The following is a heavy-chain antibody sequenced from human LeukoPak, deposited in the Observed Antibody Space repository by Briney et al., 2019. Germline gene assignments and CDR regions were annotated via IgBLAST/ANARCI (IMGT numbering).Heavy chain of an antibody. CDR3: ASDDYGGNLFAFDI. Sequence: SETLSLTCTVSGGSISSGDYYWSWIRQPPGKGLEWIGYIYYSGSTNYNPSLKSRVTISVDTSKNQFSLKLSSVTAADTAVYYCASDDYGGNLFAFDIWGQGTMVTVSS. D-gene: IGHD4-23*01. CDR1: GGSISSGDYY. V-gene: IGHV4-61*08. CDR2: IYYSGST. J-gene: IGHJ3*02.